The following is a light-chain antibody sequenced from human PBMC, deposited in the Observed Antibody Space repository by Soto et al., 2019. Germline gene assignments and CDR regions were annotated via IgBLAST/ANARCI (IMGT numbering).Light chain of an antibody. CDR3: SSYTSTNTYAV. V-gene: IGLV2-14*01. CDR2: EVS. Sequence: QSALTQPASVSGYPGQSITISCTGTSSDIGDYDYVSWYQHHPGKAPKLMIYEVSNRPSGISNRFSGSKSGNTASLTISGLQAEDEADYYCSSYTSTNTYAVFGGGTQLTVL. CDR1: SSDIGDYDY. J-gene: IGLJ2*01.